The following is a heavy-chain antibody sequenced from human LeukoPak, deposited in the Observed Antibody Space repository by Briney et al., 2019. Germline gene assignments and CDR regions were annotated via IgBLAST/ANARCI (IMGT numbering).Heavy chain of an antibody. Sequence: PSETLSLTCAVYGGSFSGYYWNWIRQPPGEGLEWIGEINHSGSTNYNPSLKSRVTISVDTSKNQFSLKLSSVTAAYTAVYYCAREWELLPYNWFDPWGQGTLVTVSS. CDR3: AREWELLPYNWFDP. D-gene: IGHD1-26*01. CDR2: INHSGST. CDR1: GGSFSGYY. V-gene: IGHV4-34*01. J-gene: IGHJ5*02.